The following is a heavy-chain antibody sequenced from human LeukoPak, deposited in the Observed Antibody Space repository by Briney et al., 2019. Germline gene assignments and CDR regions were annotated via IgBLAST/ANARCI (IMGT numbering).Heavy chain of an antibody. J-gene: IGHJ3*02. D-gene: IGHD6-19*01. CDR3: ARRRIVAGTDAFDI. CDR2: ISGYNGNT. Sequence: ASVKVSCKASGYTFTNYGISWVRQAPGHGLEWMGWISGYNGNTNYAQELQGRVTMTTDTSTNTAYMELRSLRSDDTAVYYCARRRIVAGTDAFDIWGQGTMVTVSS. CDR1: GYTFTNYG. V-gene: IGHV1-18*01.